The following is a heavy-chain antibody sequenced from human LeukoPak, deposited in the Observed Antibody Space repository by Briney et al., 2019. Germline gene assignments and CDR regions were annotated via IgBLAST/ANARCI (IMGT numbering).Heavy chain of an antibody. CDR1: GGSISSNSYY. Sequence: PSETLSLTCTVSGGSISSNSYYWGWLRQPPGRGLEGLGSIYYSGSTYYNPSLKRRVTISVDTSKKQFSLKLSSVNAADPAVYYCARAYYYGSGSYYNAYYYYYMDVWGKGTTVTVSS. CDR3: ARAYYYGSGSYYNAYYYYYMDV. J-gene: IGHJ6*03. V-gene: IGHV4-39*07. CDR2: IYYSGST. D-gene: IGHD3-10*01.